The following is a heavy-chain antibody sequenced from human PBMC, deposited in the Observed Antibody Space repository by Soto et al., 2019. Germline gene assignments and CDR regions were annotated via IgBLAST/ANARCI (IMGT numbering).Heavy chain of an antibody. CDR2: ISLYSDGT. CDR3: ARVVPGAEAWFGP. V-gene: IGHV1-18*01. Sequence: ASVKVSCKTSGYTFSNYGITWVRQAPGQPLEWLGWISLYSDGTNYAQKFQDRVSMTTDTSTTTAYMELRSLRSDDTAVYYCARVVPGAEAWFGPWGQGTLVTVSS. CDR1: GYTFSNYG. J-gene: IGHJ5*02. D-gene: IGHD2-2*01.